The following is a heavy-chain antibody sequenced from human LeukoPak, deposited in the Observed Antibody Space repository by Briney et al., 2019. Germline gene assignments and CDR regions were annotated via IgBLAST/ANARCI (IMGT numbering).Heavy chain of an antibody. D-gene: IGHD2-2*02. CDR1: GFTFSSYW. Sequence: GGSLRLSCAASGFTFSSYWMHWVRQTPGKGLVWVSRINSDGITSYADSVKGRFTISRDNAKNTLYLQMNSLRAEDTAVYYCARLPGYCSSNSCYKMTIPFDYWGQGTLVTVSS. CDR2: INSDGIT. V-gene: IGHV3-74*01. J-gene: IGHJ4*02. CDR3: ARLPGYCSSNSCYKMTIPFDY.